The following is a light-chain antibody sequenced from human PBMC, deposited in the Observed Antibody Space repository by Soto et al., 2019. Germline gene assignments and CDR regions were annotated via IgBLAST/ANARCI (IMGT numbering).Light chain of an antibody. Sequence: QAVVTQEPSLTVSPGGTVTLTCASSTGSVTSGNLPNWFQQKPGQEPRTLIFLTTNRHSWTPARFSVSLLGGKAALILSGVQPEDEAEYYCLLYVGGFWVFGGGTTLTVL. CDR1: TGSVTSGNL. CDR3: LLYVGGFWV. J-gene: IGLJ3*02. CDR2: LTT. V-gene: IGLV7-43*01.